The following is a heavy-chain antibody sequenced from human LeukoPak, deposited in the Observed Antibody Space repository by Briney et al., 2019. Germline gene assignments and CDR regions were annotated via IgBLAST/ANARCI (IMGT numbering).Heavy chain of an antibody. CDR3: ARDVATVFDP. J-gene: IGHJ5*02. CDR1: GGSISSHY. Sequence: SETLSLTCTVSGGSISSHYWSWIRQPPGKGLEWIGYIYYSGSTNYNPSLKSRVTISVDTSKNQFSLKLSSVTAADTAVYYCARDVATVFDPWGQGTLVTVSS. D-gene: IGHD5-12*01. V-gene: IGHV4-59*11. CDR2: IYYSGST.